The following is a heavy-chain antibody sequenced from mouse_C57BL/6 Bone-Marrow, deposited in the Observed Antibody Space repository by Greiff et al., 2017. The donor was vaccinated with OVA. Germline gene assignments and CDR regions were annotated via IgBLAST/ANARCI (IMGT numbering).Heavy chain of an antibody. V-gene: IGHV14-4*01. D-gene: IGHD2-2*01. Sequence: VQLQQSGAELVRPGASVKLSCTASGFNIKDDYMHWVKQRPEQGLEWIGWIDPENGDTEYASKFQGKATITADTSSNTAYLQLSSLTSEDTAVYYCTLGLRRAWFAYGGQGTLVTVSA. CDR3: TLGLRRAWFAY. J-gene: IGHJ3*01. CDR2: IDPENGDT. CDR1: GFNIKDDY.